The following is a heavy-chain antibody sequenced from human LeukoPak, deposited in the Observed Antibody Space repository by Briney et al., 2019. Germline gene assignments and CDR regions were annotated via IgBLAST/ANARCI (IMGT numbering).Heavy chain of an antibody. CDR2: ISYHGNNK. D-gene: IGHD3-10*01. Sequence: GGSLRLSCAASGFTFSSYAMHWVLQAPGQGLESGAVISYHGNNKYYADSVKGRFTISRDNSRNTLYLQMNSLRAEDTAVYYCARGDGYYGSGSYYTPSRGFYYYYMDVWGKGTTVTVSS. V-gene: IGHV3-30*01. CDR3: ARGDGYYGSGSYYTPSRGFYYYYMDV. J-gene: IGHJ6*03. CDR1: GFTFSSYA.